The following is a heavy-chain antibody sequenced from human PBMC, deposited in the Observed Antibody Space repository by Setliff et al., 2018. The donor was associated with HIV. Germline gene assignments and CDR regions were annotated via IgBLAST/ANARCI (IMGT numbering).Heavy chain of an antibody. Sequence: PSETLSLTCAIYGGSFSGNYWSWIRQPAGKGLEWIGRIYPSGTINYNPSLRSRVTISVDTSKNQFSLKLSSVTVADTAVYYCARHRSGNWYYFGFDPWGQGTLVTVSS. CDR2: IYPSGTI. CDR3: ARHRSGNWYYFGFDP. J-gene: IGHJ5*02. D-gene: IGHD1-7*01. CDR1: GGSFSGNY. V-gene: IGHV4-59*10.